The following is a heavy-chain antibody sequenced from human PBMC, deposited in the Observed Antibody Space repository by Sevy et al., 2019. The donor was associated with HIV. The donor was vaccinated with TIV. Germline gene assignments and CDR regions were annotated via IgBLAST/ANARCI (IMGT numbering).Heavy chain of an antibody. CDR3: ARDCSSTTCLWGLDF. V-gene: IGHV3-7*01. Sequence: GESLKISCAASGFTFSNYWMSWVRQAPGKGPEWVATIKKDGTEKYYLDPVRGRYTMSRDNAKNSLYLQMNSLRVEDTALYYCARDCSSTTCLWGLDFWGQGTTVTVSS. CDR1: GFTFSNYW. J-gene: IGHJ6*02. CDR2: IKKDGTEK. D-gene: IGHD2-2*01.